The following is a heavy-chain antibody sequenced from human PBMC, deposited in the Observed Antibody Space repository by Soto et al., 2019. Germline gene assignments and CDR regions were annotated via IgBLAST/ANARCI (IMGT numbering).Heavy chain of an antibody. Sequence: QVQLQESGPGLVKPSQTLSLTCTVSGGSISSGGYYWSWIRQHPGKGLEWIGYIYYSGSTYYNPSLKSRVTISVDTSKHQFSLKLSSVTAADTAVYYCARSDCSGGSCYSFYYYGMDVWGQGTTVTVSS. CDR1: GGSISSGGYY. J-gene: IGHJ6*02. D-gene: IGHD2-15*01. CDR2: IYYSGST. V-gene: IGHV4-31*03. CDR3: ARSDCSGGSCYSFYYYGMDV.